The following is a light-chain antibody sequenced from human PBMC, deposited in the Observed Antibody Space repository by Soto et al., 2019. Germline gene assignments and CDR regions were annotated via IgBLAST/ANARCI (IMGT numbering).Light chain of an antibody. CDR1: SSDVGGYNY. J-gene: IGLJ1*01. V-gene: IGLV2-14*01. CDR3: NSYTSRSSTTYV. CDR2: DVS. Sequence: QSVLTQPASVSGSPGQSITISCTGTSSDVGGYNYVSWYQQHPGEAPKLMIYDVSNRPSGVSNRFSGSKSGNTASLTISGLQVEDEADYYCNSYTSRSSTTYVFGTGTKVTVL.